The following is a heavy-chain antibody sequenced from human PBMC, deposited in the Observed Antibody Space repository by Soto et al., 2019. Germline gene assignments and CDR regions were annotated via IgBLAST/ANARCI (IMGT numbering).Heavy chain of an antibody. CDR1: SAPVSSSTYT. D-gene: IGHD2-2*01. CDR3: ARLHGYCISSSCHGHYAMDV. V-gene: IGHV4-39*01. CDR2: IYYSGST. J-gene: IGHJ6*02. Sequence: SETLSLTCTVSSAPVSSSTYTWGWIRQPPGKGLEWIGSIYYSGSTYYNPSLNSRVTVSIDTSKNQFSLKVTSVTAADTAVYYCARLHGYCISSSCHGHYAMDVWGQGTTVTVS.